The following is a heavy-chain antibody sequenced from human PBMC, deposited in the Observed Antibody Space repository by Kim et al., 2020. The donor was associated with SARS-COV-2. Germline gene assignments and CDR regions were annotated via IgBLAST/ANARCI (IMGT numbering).Heavy chain of an antibody. V-gene: IGHV4-34*01. J-gene: IGHJ5*02. Sequence: RSLKSRVTHSADTAKNQFSLKLSSVTAADTAVYYCGRLGGNTQRGYNWFDPWGQGTLVTVSS. CDR3: GRLGGNTQRGYNWFDP. D-gene: IGHD1-26*01.